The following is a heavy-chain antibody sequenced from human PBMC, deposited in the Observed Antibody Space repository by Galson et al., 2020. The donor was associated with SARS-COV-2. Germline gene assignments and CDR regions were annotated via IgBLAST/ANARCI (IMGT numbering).Heavy chain of an antibody. CDR2: ISSSGSSI. V-gene: IGHV3-48*03. Sequence: GGSLRLSCAASGFTFNSYEMNWVRQAPGKGLEWVSYISSSGSSIYYADSVKGRFTISRDNAKNSLYLQMSSLRAEDTAVYYCGRPGRTDGRNNKFYVDVWGKGTTVTVSS. D-gene: IGHD1-1*01. J-gene: IGHJ6*03. CDR1: GFTFNSYE. CDR3: GRPGRTDGRNNKFYVDV.